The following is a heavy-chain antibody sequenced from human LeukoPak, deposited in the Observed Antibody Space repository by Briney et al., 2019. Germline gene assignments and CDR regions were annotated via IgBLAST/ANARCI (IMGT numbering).Heavy chain of an antibody. CDR2: INSDGSST. J-gene: IGHJ2*01. CDR1: GFTFSSYW. V-gene: IGHV3-74*01. D-gene: IGHD2-15*01. CDR3: ARVVWDASGGFDL. Sequence: PGGSLRLSCAASGFTFSSYWMHWVRQAPGKGLVWVSRINSDGSSTTYADSVKGRFTISRDNAKNTLYLQMISLRAEDTAVYYCARVVWDASGGFDLWGRGTLVTVSS.